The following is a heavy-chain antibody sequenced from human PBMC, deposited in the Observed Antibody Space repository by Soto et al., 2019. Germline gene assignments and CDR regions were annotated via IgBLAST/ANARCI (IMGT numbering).Heavy chain of an antibody. J-gene: IGHJ6*02. CDR2: IFPLDSDI. Sequence: PGVLLKISCQVSEYDSSYFGIARVRKKTGQGLEWMGNIFPLDSDIRYSPSFEGQVTISADKSTNTAYLQWTSLKASDTAIYFCARHLDYGFHTTHYYGMDVWGQGTTVTVSS. D-gene: IGHD3-10*01. V-gene: IGHV5-51*01. CDR3: ARHLDYGFHTTHYYGMDV. CDR1: EYDSSYFG.